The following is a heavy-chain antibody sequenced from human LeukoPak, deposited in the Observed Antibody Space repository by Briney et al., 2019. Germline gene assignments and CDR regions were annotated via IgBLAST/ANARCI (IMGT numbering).Heavy chain of an antibody. Sequence: SETLSLTCTVSGGSIRSSSYYWGWIRQPPGKGLEWIGSIYYSGSSYYNPSLKSRVTISVDTSKNHFSLKLSSVTAADTAVYYCARLGSYYDFWSGHSSLGFPDSWGQGTPVTVSS. V-gene: IGHV4-39*02. CDR3: ARLGSYYDFWSGHSSLGFPDS. J-gene: IGHJ4*02. CDR1: GGSIRSSSYY. CDR2: IYYSGSS. D-gene: IGHD3-3*01.